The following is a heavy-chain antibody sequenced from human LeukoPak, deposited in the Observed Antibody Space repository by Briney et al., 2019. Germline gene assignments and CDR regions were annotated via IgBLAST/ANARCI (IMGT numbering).Heavy chain of an antibody. CDR1: GGTFNSYA. Sequence: AGVKVSCKASGGTFNSYAIRWVRQAPGPGVDGMGIINPSGGSTSNEQRFQGRVTMTRDMSTSTVYMELSSLRSEDTAVYYCAREGLGEGATEYYYMDVWGKGTTVTVSS. CDR3: AREGLGEGATEYYYMDV. V-gene: IGHV1-46*02. J-gene: IGHJ6*03. CDR2: INPSGGST. D-gene: IGHD1-26*01.